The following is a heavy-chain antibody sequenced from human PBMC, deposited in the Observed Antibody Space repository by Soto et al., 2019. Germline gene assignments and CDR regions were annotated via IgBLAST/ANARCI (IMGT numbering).Heavy chain of an antibody. J-gene: IGHJ4*02. V-gene: IGHV3-73*01. CDR3: TTSNLYY. CDR1: GFTFNGSV. Sequence: GGSLRLSCAASGFTFNGSVIHWVRQASGKGLEWVGRIRTKPNSYETAYVASVKGRFTISRDDSKNTAYLQMNSLKTEDTAVYYCTTSNLYYWGQGTLVTVSS. CDR2: IRTKPNSYET.